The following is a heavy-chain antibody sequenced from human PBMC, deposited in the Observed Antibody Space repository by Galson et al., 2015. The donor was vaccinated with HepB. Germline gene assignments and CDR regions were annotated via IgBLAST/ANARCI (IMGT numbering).Heavy chain of an antibody. CDR3: TTKGREMTTYHGHGN. CDR2: IKSKKDGATT. J-gene: IGHJ4*02. CDR1: GFIFSDAW. V-gene: IGHV3-15*07. Sequence: SLRLSCAGSGFIFSDAWMNRVRQAPGKGLEWVGRIKSKKDGATTDYAAPVKGRFTISRDDSKDTLYLQMDSLKTEDIAVYFCTTKGREMTTYHGHGNWGQGTLVSVSS. D-gene: IGHD5-24*01.